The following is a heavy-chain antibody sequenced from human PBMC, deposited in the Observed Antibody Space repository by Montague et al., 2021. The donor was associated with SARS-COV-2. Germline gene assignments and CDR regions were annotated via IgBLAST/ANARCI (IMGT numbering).Heavy chain of an antibody. CDR1: GESFTGYY. CDR3: ARGIAGRLKC. Sequence: SETLSLTCAVSGESFTGYYWSWIRQSPGKGLEWIGEINHRGTTNYNPSLESRVSMSEDTSKNQFSLNLRSVTAADTAIYYCARGIAGRLKCWGQGNLVSVSS. CDR2: INHRGTT. D-gene: IGHD6-6*01. J-gene: IGHJ4*02. V-gene: IGHV4-34*01.